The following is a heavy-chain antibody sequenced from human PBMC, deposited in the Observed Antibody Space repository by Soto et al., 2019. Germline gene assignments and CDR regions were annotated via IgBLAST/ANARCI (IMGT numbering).Heavy chain of an antibody. V-gene: IGHV3-23*01. Sequence: LRRSCAASGFTFSSYAMSWVRQAPGKGLEWVSAISGSGGSTYYADSVKGRFTISRDNSKNTLYLQMNSLRAEDTAVYYCAKVTGSYWPFDYWGQGTLVTVSS. J-gene: IGHJ4*02. CDR3: AKVTGSYWPFDY. CDR1: GFTFSSYA. CDR2: ISGSGGST. D-gene: IGHD1-26*01.